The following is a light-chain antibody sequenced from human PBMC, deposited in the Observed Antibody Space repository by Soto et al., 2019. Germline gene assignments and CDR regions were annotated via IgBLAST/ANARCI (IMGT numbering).Light chain of an antibody. V-gene: IGKV1-5*01. CDR3: QQHNSNQYT. CDR1: QSVSSW. Sequence: DFQMTQSPATLSSSVGDRVTITCRASQSVSSWLAWYQQKPGQAPKLLIYDASTLESGVPSRFRGSGSGTEFDLTISSIQPDDFETSVCQQHNSNQYTFGQGTQLEIK. CDR2: DAS. J-gene: IGKJ2*01.